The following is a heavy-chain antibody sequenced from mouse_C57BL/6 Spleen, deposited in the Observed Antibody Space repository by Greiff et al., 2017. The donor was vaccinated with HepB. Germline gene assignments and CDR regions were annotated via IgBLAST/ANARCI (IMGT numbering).Heavy chain of an antibody. CDR3: TRSRGSSPAWFAY. J-gene: IGHJ3*01. CDR1: GYTFTSYW. Sequence: EVQLVESGTVLARPGASVKMSCKTSGYTFTSYWMHWVKQRPGQGLEWIGAIYPGNSDTSYNQKFKGKAKLTAVTSASTAYMELSSLTNEDSAVYYCTRSRGSSPAWFAYWGQGTLVTVSA. V-gene: IGHV1-5*01. D-gene: IGHD1-1*01. CDR2: IYPGNSDT.